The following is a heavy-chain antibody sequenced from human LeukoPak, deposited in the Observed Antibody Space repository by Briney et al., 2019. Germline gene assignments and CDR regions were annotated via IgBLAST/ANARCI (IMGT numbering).Heavy chain of an antibody. V-gene: IGHV4-34*01. CDR1: GVSFSCYY. CDR3: ARAVRGGSYFHYFDY. D-gene: IGHD1-26*01. J-gene: IGHJ4*02. CDR2: INHSGST. Sequence: PSEILSLTCAVYGVSFSCYYWSWIRQPPGKGLEWIGEINHSGSTNYNPSLKSRVTISVDRSKNQFSLKLSSVTAADTAVYYCARAVRGGSYFHYFDYWGQGTLVTVSS.